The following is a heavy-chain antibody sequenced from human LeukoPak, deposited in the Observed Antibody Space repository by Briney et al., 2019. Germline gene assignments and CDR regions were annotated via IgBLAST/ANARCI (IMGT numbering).Heavy chain of an antibody. D-gene: IGHD3-3*01. V-gene: IGHV4-59*01. CDR2: IYYSGST. J-gene: IGHJ4*02. CDR3: ARTSGDTIFGDIDY. CDR1: GGSISSYY. Sequence: SETLSLTCTVSGGSISSYYWGWIRQPPGKGLEWIGYIYYSGSTNYNPSLKSRVTISVDTSKNQFSLKLSSVTAADTAVYYCARTSGDTIFGDIDYWGQGTLVTVSS.